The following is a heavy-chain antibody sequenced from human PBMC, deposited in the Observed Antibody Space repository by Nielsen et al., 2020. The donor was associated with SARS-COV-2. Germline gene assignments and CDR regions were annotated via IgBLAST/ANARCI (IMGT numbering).Heavy chain of an antibody. J-gene: IGHJ4*02. D-gene: IGHD2-2*01. CDR2: NRAYNGNT. V-gene: IGHV1-18*01. CDR3: ATNLDAYIYALGY. Sequence: ASVKVSCKASGYRFTDYGITWVRQAPGQGLEWMGWNRAYNGNTRYAEKFQGRVSMTTDRFTSTAYMELWSLTPDDTAVYYCATNLDAYIYALGYWGQGSLVTVS. CDR1: GYRFTDYG.